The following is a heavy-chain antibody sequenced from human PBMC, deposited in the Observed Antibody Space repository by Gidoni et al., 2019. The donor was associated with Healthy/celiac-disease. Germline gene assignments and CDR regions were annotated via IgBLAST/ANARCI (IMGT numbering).Heavy chain of an antibody. CDR3: ARDGSGSYYKGWYFDY. Sequence: GPGLVKPSQTLSPTCTVSGGSISSGSYYWSWIRQPAGKGLEWIGRIYTSGSTNYNPSLKSRVTISVDTSKNQFSLKLSSVTAADTAVYYCARDGSGSYYKGWYFDYWGQGTLVTVSS. J-gene: IGHJ4*02. CDR2: IYTSGST. D-gene: IGHD3-10*01. V-gene: IGHV4-61*02. CDR1: GGSISSGSYY.